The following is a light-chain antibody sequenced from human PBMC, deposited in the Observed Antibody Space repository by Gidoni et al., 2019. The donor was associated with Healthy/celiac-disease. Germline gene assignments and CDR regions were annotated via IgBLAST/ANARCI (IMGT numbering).Light chain of an antibody. Sequence: QMTQSPSSLSASVGDRVTITCQASQDISNYLNWYQQKPGKAPKLLIYDASNLETGVPSRFSGSGSGTDFTYTISSLQPEDIATYYCQQYDNLPLTFGGGTKVEIK. J-gene: IGKJ4*01. CDR3: QQYDNLPLT. CDR1: QDISNY. V-gene: IGKV1-33*01. CDR2: DAS.